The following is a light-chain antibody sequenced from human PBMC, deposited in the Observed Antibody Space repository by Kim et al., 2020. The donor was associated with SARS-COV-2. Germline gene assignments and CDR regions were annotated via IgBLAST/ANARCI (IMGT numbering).Light chain of an antibody. J-gene: IGLJ3*02. CDR2: GKD. Sequence: SSELTQDPAVSVALGQTVRITCQGDSLRRFYASWYQQKPGQAPILVIYGKDKRPPGNPDRFSGSNPGNTASLTLTGAPAEDEADYYCTPRDRSGNLWVFR. V-gene: IGLV3-19*01. CDR3: TPRDRSGNLWV. CDR1: SLRRFY.